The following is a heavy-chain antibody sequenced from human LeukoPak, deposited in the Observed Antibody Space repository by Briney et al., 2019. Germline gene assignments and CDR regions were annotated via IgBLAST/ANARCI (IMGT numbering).Heavy chain of an antibody. D-gene: IGHD3-3*01. V-gene: IGHV3-23*01. J-gene: IGHJ6*03. CDR1: GFSFGSYY. CDR2: ISGSGDNT. CDR3: AKNFWSDRFYYYYMDV. Sequence: GGSLRLSCAASGFSFGSYYMSWVRQAPGKGLEWVSGISGSGDNTYYADSVKGRFTISRDNSKNTLSLQMNSLRGEDTAVYYCAKNFWSDRFYYYYMDVWGKGTTVTVSS.